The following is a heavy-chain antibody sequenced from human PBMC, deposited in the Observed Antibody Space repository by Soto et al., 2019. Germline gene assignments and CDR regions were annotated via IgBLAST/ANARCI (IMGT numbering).Heavy chain of an antibody. Sequence: SETLSLTCTVSGGSISSGGYYWSWIRQHPGKGLEWIGYIYYSGSTYYNPSLKSRVTISVDTSKNQFPLKLSSVTAADTAVYYCARTYYDFWSGYYPTWFDPWGQGTLVTVSS. CDR1: GGSISSGGYY. V-gene: IGHV4-31*03. CDR2: IYYSGST. D-gene: IGHD3-3*01. CDR3: ARTYYDFWSGYYPTWFDP. J-gene: IGHJ5*02.